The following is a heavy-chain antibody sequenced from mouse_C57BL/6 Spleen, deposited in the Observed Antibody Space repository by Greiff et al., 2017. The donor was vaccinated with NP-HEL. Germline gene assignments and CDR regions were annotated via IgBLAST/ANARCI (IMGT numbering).Heavy chain of an antibody. CDR3: ARDGYYGSSLYYAMDY. Sequence: EVQRVESGGSLVKPGGSLKLSCAASGFTFSSYAMSWVRQTPEKRLEWVATISDGGSYTYYPDNVKGRFTISRDNAKNNLYLQMSHLKSEDTAMYYCARDGYYGSSLYYAMDYWGQGTSVTVSS. CDR1: GFTFSSYA. D-gene: IGHD1-1*01. V-gene: IGHV5-4*01. CDR2: ISDGGSYT. J-gene: IGHJ4*01.